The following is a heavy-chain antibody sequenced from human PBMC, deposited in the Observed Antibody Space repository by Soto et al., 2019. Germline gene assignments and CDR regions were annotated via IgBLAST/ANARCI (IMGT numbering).Heavy chain of an antibody. D-gene: IGHD1-1*01. V-gene: IGHV1-3*01. CDR3: ATGTSGGNNPPYYYGMDF. CDR1: GYTFTSYA. J-gene: IGHJ6*02. CDR2: INAGNGNT. Sequence: ASVKVSCKASGYTFTSYAMHWVRQDPGQRLEWMGWINAGNGNTKYSQKFPGRVTITRDTAASTAYMQLSRLRSEDTAVYYCATGTSGGNNPPYYYGMDFWGQGTPVTVSS.